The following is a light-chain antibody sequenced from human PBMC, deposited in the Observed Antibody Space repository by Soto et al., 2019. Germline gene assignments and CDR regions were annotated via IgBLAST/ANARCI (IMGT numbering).Light chain of an antibody. J-gene: IGLJ1*01. Sequence: QSVLTQPASVSGSPGQSITISCTGTSSDIGNYNYVSWYQHHPGKAPRFIIYEVTKRPSGVSYRFPGSKSGSTASLTISGLRDEDEADYYCSSYSTSYFYFFGSGTKVTVL. CDR3: SSYSTSYFYF. CDR2: EVT. V-gene: IGLV2-14*01. CDR1: SSDIGNYNY.